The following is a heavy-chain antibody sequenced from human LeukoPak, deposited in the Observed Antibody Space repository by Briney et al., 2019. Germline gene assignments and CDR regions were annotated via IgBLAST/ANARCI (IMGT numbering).Heavy chain of an antibody. D-gene: IGHD2-2*01. Sequence: ASVKVSCKASGYTFTSYGVSWVRRAPGPGLEWMGWISAYNGNTNYAQKLQGRVTMTTDTSTSTAYMELRSLRSDDTAVYYCARDIRDQLPYYWGQGTLVTVSS. CDR3: ARDIRDQLPYY. V-gene: IGHV1-18*04. J-gene: IGHJ4*02. CDR2: ISAYNGNT. CDR1: GYTFTSYG.